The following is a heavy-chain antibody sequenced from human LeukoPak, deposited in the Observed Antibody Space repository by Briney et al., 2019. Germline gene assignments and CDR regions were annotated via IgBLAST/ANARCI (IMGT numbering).Heavy chain of an antibody. J-gene: IGHJ4*02. Sequence: SETLSLTCTVSGGSLSSRLDYWNWVRQTPGKGLEWIGIISANGNTFYNRSLKTRVTLAIDTSKNQFSLKVTSVTAADTAVYYCAADGDTNSLALWGQGTLVTVSS. V-gene: IGHV4-39*07. CDR1: GGSLSSRLDY. CDR2: ISANGNT. CDR3: AADGDTNSLAL. D-gene: IGHD2-21*01.